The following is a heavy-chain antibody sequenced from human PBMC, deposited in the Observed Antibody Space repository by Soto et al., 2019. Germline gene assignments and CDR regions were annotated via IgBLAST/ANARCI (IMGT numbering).Heavy chain of an antibody. CDR2: ISNDENIK. V-gene: IGHV3-33*01. CDR3: ARGLRSVLDY. CDR1: GFTFSNFG. Sequence: GGSLRLSCVASGFTFSNFGMHWVRQAPGKGLEWVAVISNDENIKQYADSVRGRFAISRDNSKNTLYLQMTSLRAEDTAIHYCARGLRSVLDYWGQGTLVTVSS. J-gene: IGHJ4*02. D-gene: IGHD6-6*01.